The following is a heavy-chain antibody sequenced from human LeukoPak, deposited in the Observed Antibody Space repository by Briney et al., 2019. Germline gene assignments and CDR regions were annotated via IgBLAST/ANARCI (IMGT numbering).Heavy chain of an antibody. V-gene: IGHV4-59*08. J-gene: IGHJ4*02. CDR2: IFYSGSI. CDR3: ARHESDYGDYSTFDS. CDR1: GGSMSSYY. D-gene: IGHD4-17*01. Sequence: LETLSLTCTVSGGSMSSYYWSWIRQPPGKGLQWIGYIFYSGSINYNPSLKSRVTISVDTSKNQFSLKLSSVTAADTAVYYCARHESDYGDYSTFDSWGQGTLVTVSS.